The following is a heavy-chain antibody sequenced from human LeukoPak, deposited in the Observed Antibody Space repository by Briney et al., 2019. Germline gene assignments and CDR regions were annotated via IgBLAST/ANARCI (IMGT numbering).Heavy chain of an antibody. D-gene: IGHD2-2*01. Sequence: SETLSLTCAVYGGSFSGYYWSWIRQPPGKGLEWIGEINHSGSTNYNPPLKSRVTISVDTSKNQFSLKLSSVTAADTAVYYCASSYCSSTSCYRVDAFDIWGQGTMVTVSS. J-gene: IGHJ3*02. V-gene: IGHV4-34*01. CDR1: GGSFSGYY. CDR2: INHSGST. CDR3: ASSYCSSTSCYRVDAFDI.